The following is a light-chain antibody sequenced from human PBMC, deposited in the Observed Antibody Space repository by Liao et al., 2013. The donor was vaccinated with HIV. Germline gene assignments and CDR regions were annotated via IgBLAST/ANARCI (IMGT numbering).Light chain of an antibody. V-gene: IGLV3-1*01. Sequence: SYELTQPPSVSVSPGQTASITCSGDKLENKYACWYQQKPGQSPVLVIYDDSDRPAGIPERFSGSNSGNTATLTISRVEAGDEADYYCQAWDSSTYVFGTGTKVTVL. CDR1: KLENKY. J-gene: IGLJ1*01. CDR3: QAWDSSTYV. CDR2: DDS.